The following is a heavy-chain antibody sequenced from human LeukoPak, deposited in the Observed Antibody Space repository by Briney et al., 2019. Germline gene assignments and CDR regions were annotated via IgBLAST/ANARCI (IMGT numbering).Heavy chain of an antibody. V-gene: IGHV3-23*01. Sequence: QTGGSLRLSCAASGFTFYSHAMSWVRQAPGKGLEWVSHITGSGDTTYYADSVEGRFTISRDNSINTLYLHMNSLRAEDTAIYWCARGHWDLTYFFDYWGQGALVTVSS. CDR3: ARGHWDLTYFFDY. CDR1: GFTFYSHA. J-gene: IGHJ4*02. D-gene: IGHD7-27*01. CDR2: ITGSGDTT.